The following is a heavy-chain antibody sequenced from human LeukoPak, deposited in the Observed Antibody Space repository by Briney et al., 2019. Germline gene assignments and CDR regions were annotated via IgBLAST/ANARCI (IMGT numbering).Heavy chain of an antibody. V-gene: IGHV3-33*01. J-gene: IGHJ3*02. Sequence: GRSLRLSCVASGFTFSDYGMHWVRQAPGKGLEWVAVIWHDGSNKYYADSVKGRFTISRDNSEHTLYLQMNSLRVEETALFYCARAGGSRYGYAFDIWGQGTLVTVSS. CDR2: IWHDGSNK. D-gene: IGHD5-12*01. CDR1: GFTFSDYG. CDR3: ARAGGSRYGYAFDI.